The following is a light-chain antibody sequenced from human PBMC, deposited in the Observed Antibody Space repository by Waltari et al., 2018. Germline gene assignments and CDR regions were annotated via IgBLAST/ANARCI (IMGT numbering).Light chain of an antibody. CDR2: DAS. CDR1: QSVSSY. V-gene: IGKV3-11*01. CDR3: QQRSNWLS. Sequence: EIVLTQSPATLSLSPGERATLSCRASQSVSSYLAWYHKKPGQAAMLLIYDASNRATGIPARFSGSGSGTDFTLTISSLEPEDFAVYYCQQRSNWLSFGQGTRLEIK. J-gene: IGKJ5*01.